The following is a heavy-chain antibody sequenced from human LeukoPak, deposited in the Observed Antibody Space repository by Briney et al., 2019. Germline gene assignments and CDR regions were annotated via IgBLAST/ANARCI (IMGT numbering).Heavy chain of an antibody. CDR1: GGSISSGSYY. CDR2: IYTSGST. J-gene: IGHJ6*03. V-gene: IGHV4-61*02. CDR3: ARVIASYYYYMDV. Sequence: SQTLSLTCTVSGGSISSGSYYWSWIRQPAGKGLEWIGRIYTSGSTNYNPSLKSRVTISVGTSKNQFSLKLSSVTAADTAVYYCARVIASYYYYMDVWGKGTTVTVSS. D-gene: IGHD2-21*01.